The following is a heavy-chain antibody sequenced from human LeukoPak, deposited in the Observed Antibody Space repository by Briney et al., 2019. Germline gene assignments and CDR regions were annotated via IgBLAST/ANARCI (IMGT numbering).Heavy chain of an antibody. D-gene: IGHD1-26*01. Sequence: PGGSLRLSCAASGFIFSNNWMHRVRQAPGKGLVWGSRINNDGSSTIYADSVKGRFTISRGNAKNTLYLEMNSLSVEGTAVYYCAREQWEIWDWGQGTLVTVSS. CDR3: AREQWEIWD. CDR2: INNDGSST. V-gene: IGHV3-74*01. CDR1: GFIFSNNW. J-gene: IGHJ4*02.